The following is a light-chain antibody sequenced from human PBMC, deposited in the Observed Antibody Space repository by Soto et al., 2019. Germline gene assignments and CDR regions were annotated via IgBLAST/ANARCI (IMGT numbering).Light chain of an antibody. J-gene: IGKJ4*01. CDR1: QSVTGTY. Sequence: EIVLTQSPGTLSLSPGERATLSCRASQSVTGTYLAWYQQKPGQAPSLLIYGASSRATGIPDRFSGSGSRTDFTLTISRLEHEDFAVYYCQQSRYSPLSFGGGNKVDIK. CDR2: GAS. V-gene: IGKV3-20*01. CDR3: QQSRYSPLS.